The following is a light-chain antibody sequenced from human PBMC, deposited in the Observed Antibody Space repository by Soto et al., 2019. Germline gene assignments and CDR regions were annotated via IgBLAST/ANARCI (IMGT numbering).Light chain of an antibody. CDR3: QQYDWSWT. CDR2: VAS. CDR1: QSVGSR. J-gene: IGKJ1*01. V-gene: IGKV3-15*01. Sequence: VMTQSPFTLSVSPGERATISCRASQSVGSRLACYQQKPVQAPQLLIYVASKMATVIPARFTGSGSGTEYTLTISSRQSQDFALTYCLQQYDWSWTFGLGTKVDIK.